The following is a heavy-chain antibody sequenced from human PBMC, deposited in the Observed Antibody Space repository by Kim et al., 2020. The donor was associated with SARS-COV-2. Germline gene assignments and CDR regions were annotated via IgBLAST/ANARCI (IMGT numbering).Heavy chain of an antibody. J-gene: IGHJ4*02. CDR1: GGSVSSSNYY. Sequence: SETLSLTCTVSGGSVSSSNYYWGWIRQPPGKGLEWIGSIYYSGSTYYNPSLKSRVAISVDTSKYQFSLKLSSVTAADTAVYYCARHRRDGYNYFDYWGQGTLVTVSS. CDR3: ARHRRDGYNYFDY. D-gene: IGHD5-12*01. CDR2: IYYSGST. V-gene: IGHV4-39*01.